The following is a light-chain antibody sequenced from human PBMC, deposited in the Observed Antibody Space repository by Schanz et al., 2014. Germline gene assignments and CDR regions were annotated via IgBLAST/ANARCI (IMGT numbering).Light chain of an antibody. V-gene: IGKV3-20*01. J-gene: IGKJ2*01. CDR2: GTS. Sequence: EIVLTQSPGTLSLSPGERATLSCRASQNITSDCLAWYQHKPGLAPRPLMYGTSTRATGIPDRFSGSGSGTDFTLTINRLEPEDFAVFYCQQFASSPYTFGQGTKLEIK. CDR3: QQFASSPYT. CDR1: QNITSDC.